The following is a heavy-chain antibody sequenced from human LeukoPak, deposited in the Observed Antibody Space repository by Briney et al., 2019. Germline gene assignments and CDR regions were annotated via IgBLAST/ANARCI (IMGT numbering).Heavy chain of an antibody. V-gene: IGHV3-30*02. D-gene: IGHD3-22*01. Sequence: GGSLRLSCAASGFTFSSYGTHWVRQAPGKGLEWVAFIRYDGNNKYYADSVKGRFTVSRDNSKNTLYLQMNSLRAEDTAVYYCVKDSTHFRVWDSYDTAGLNYWGQGTLVTVSS. CDR2: IRYDGNNK. CDR3: VKDSTHFRVWDSYDTAGLNY. J-gene: IGHJ4*02. CDR1: GFTFSSYG.